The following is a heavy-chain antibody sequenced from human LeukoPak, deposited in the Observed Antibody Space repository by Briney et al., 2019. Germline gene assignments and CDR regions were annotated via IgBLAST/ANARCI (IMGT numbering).Heavy chain of an antibody. CDR1: GYTFTNYY. V-gene: IGHV1-46*01. J-gene: IGHJ4*02. D-gene: IGHD3-22*01. CDR3: ARDSSGRSGSMDY. Sequence: ASVTVSCKASGYTFTNYYMHWVRQAPGQGLEWMGVINPSGGSTNYAQKFQGRVTMTRDTSTTTVYMEVSSLRSKDTAVYYCARDSSGRSGSMDYWGQGTLVTVSS. CDR2: INPSGGST.